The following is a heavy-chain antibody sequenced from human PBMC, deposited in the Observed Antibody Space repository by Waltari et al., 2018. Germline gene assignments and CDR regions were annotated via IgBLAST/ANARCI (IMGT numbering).Heavy chain of an antibody. D-gene: IGHD7-27*01. CDR3: TTLDAPWGG. CDR1: GFSFTHAW. J-gene: IGHJ4*01. V-gene: IGHV3-15*01. Sequence: EVQMVESGGGSMKPGDSLRLSCVASGFSFTHAWLTWVRKAPGKGLEWVGRMKSKSDGATTDFAAAVKGRFSISREDSQNMVFLQMNSLRTEDTAVYYCTTLDAPWGGWGHGTLVTVS. CDR2: MKSKSDGATT.